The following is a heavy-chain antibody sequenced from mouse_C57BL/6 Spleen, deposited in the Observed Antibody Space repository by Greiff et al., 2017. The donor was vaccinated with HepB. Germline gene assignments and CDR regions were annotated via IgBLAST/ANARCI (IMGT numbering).Heavy chain of an antibody. CDR3: ARRYDYDGEFAY. Sequence: EVQLQQSGPELVKPGASVKISCKASGYTFTDYYMNWVKQSHGKSLEWIGDINPNNGGTSYNQKFKGKATLTVDKSSSTAYMELRSLTSEDSAVYYCARRYDYDGEFAYWGQGTLVTVSA. CDR2: INPNNGGT. D-gene: IGHD2-4*01. V-gene: IGHV1-26*01. J-gene: IGHJ3*01. CDR1: GYTFTDYY.